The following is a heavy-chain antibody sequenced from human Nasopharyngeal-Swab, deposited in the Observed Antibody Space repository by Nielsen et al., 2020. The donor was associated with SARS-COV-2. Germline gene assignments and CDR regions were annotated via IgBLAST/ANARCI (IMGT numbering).Heavy chain of an antibody. D-gene: IGHD6-19*01. CDR1: GFTFSSYW. Sequence: GGSLRLSCVASGFTFSSYWMSWVRQAPGKGLEWVANIKQDGSEKYYVDSVKGRFTISRDNAKNSLYLQMNSLRAEDTAVYYCASRGYSSGWMGWGQQYYFDYWGQGTLVTVSS. CDR2: IKQDGSEK. CDR3: ASRGYSSGWMGWGQQYYFDY. V-gene: IGHV3-7*01. J-gene: IGHJ4*02.